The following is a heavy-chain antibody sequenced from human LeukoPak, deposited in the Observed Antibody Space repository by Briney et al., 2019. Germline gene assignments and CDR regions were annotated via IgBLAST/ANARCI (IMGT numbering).Heavy chain of an antibody. V-gene: IGHV4-39*01. CDR3: ARHASEDYDILTGNSFDY. CDR2: IYYSGST. CDR1: GGSISSSSYY. J-gene: IGHJ4*02. Sequence: PSETLSLICTVSGGSISSSSYYWGWIRQPPGKGLEWIGSIYYSGSTYYNPSLKSRVTISVDTSKNQFSLKLSSVTAADTAVYYCARHASEDYDILTGNSFDYWGQGTLVTVSS. D-gene: IGHD3-9*01.